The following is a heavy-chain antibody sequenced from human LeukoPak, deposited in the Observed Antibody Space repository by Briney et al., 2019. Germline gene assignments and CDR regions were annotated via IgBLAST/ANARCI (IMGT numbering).Heavy chain of an antibody. CDR3: ATDGLVATILPYFDY. CDR1: GFTFSSYG. D-gene: IGHD5-12*01. V-gene: IGHV3-30*02. CDR2: IRYDGSNK. Sequence: PGGSLRLSCAASGFTFSSYGMHWVRQAPGKGLEWMAFIRYDGSNKYYADSVKGRFTISRDNSKNTLYLQMNSLRAEDTAVYYCATDGLVATILPYFDYWGQGTLGTVSS. J-gene: IGHJ4*02.